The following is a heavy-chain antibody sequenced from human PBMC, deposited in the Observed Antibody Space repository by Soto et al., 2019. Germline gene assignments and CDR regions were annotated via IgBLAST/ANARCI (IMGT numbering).Heavy chain of an antibody. J-gene: IGHJ4*02. Sequence: SETLSLTCTVSGGSISSGGYYWSWIRQHPGKGLEWIGCIYYSGSTYYNPSLKSRITISVDTSKNRFSLKLSSVTAADTAVYYCARGDSSYIFDYWGQGTLVTV. V-gene: IGHV4-31*03. D-gene: IGHD6-13*01. CDR3: ARGDSSYIFDY. CDR2: IYYSGST. CDR1: GGSISSGGYY.